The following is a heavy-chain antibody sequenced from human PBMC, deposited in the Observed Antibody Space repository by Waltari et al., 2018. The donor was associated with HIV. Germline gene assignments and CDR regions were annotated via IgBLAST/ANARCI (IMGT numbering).Heavy chain of an antibody. CDR1: GYTVTDYY. V-gene: IGHV1-2*02. CDR2: INPKSGGR. J-gene: IGHJ5*02. Sequence: QVQLVQSGAAVTKPGASVKVSCKASGYTVTDYYVHWVRQAPGQRLEWMGWINPKSGGRKFAQKFQGRVTMTWDTSITTAYMELHRLRSDDTAVYYCARRSWDLWGQGTLLTVSS. CDR3: ARRSWDL.